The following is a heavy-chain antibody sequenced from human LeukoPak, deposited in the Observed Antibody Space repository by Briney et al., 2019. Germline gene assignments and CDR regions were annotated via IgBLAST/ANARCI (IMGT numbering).Heavy chain of an antibody. J-gene: IGHJ5*02. V-gene: IGHV3-11*06. Sequence: GGSLRLSCAASGFTFSDYYMSWIRQAPEKGLERVSYISSSSSYTNYADSVKGRFTISRDNAKNSLYLQMNSLRAEDTAVYYCAVRRITMVRGVIGPDWFDPWGQGTLVTVSS. D-gene: IGHD3-10*01. CDR1: GFTFSDYY. CDR2: ISSSSSYT. CDR3: AVRRITMVRGVIGPDWFDP.